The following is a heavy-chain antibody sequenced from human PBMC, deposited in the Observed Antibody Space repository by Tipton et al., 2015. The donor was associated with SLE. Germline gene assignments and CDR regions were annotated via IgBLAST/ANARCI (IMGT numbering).Heavy chain of an antibody. CDR3: ARGHVDTAMVMLGY. Sequence: QSGPEVKKPGASVKVSCKASGYTFTSYGISWVRQAPGQGLEWMGWISAYNGNTNYAQKLQGRVAMTTDTSTSTAYMELSRLRSDDTAVYYCARGHVDTAMVMLGYWGQGTLVTVSS. CDR1: GYTFTSYG. D-gene: IGHD5-18*01. V-gene: IGHV1-18*01. CDR2: ISAYNGNT. J-gene: IGHJ4*02.